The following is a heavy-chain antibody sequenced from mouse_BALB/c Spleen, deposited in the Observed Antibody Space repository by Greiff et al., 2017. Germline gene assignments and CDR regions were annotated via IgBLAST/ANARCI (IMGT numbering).Heavy chain of an antibody. CDR1: GYTFTSYW. Sequence: QVQLQQSGAELVKPGASVKLSCKASGYTFTSYWMHWVKQRPGQGLEWIGEINPSNGRTNYNEKFKSKATLTVDKSSSTAYMQLSSLTSEDSAVYYCARRAVPYYFDYWGQGTTLTVSS. CDR2: INPSNGRT. CDR3: ARRAVPYYFDY. V-gene: IGHV1S81*02. J-gene: IGHJ2*01. D-gene: IGHD3-1*01.